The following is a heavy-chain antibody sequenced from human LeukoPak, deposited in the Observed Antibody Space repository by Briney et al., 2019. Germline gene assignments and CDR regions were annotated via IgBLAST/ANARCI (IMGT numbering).Heavy chain of an antibody. CDR2: IIPILGIA. J-gene: IGHJ3*02. CDR1: GGTFSSYA. CDR3: ARKPGIGYAFDI. Sequence: SVKVSCKASGGTFSSYAISWVRQAPGQGLEWMGRIIPILGIANYAQKFQGRVTITADKSTSTAYMGLSSLRSEDTAVYYCARKPGIGYAFDIWGQGTMVTVSS. V-gene: IGHV1-69*04. D-gene: IGHD3-22*01.